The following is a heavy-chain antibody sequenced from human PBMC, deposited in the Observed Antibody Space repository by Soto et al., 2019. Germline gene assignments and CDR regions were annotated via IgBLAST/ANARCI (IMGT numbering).Heavy chain of an antibody. CDR3: AKDAGSTEYFFAS. V-gene: IGHV3-30*18. Sequence: QVQVVESGGGVVQPGRSLRLSCAASGFTFRTYAMHWVRQAPGKGLEWVAVISHDGGNTDYGDSVKGRFTISRDNSKSTLSLQMNSLRPEDTGVYYCAKDAGSTEYFFASWGQGTLVSVSS. J-gene: IGHJ4*02. CDR1: GFTFRTYA. CDR2: ISHDGGNT.